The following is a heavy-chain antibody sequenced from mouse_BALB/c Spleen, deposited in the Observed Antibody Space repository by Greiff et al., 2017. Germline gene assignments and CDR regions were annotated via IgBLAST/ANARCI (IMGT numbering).Heavy chain of an antibody. D-gene: IGHD2-4*01. Sequence: EVQLQESGPELVKPWASVTISCTTSGYTFTEYTIHWVKQSHGKSLEWIGGINPNNGGTSYNQKYKGKATFTVDKSSSTAYMELRSLTSEDSAVYYCASQCLSMITTMDYWGQGTSVTVSS. CDR1: GYTFTEYT. CDR3: ASQCLSMITTMDY. V-gene: IGHV1-18*01. CDR2: INPNNGGT. J-gene: IGHJ4*01.